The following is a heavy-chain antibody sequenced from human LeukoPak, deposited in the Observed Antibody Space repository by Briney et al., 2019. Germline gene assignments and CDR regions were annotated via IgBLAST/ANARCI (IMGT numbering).Heavy chain of an antibody. D-gene: IGHD1-26*01. CDR1: GGSISSSSYY. CDR2: IYYSGST. J-gene: IGHJ6*03. V-gene: IGHV4-39*07. Sequence: PSETLSLTCTVSGGSISSSSYYWGWIRQPPGKGLEWIGSIYYSGSTYYNPSLKSRVTISVDTSKNQFSLKLSSVTAADTAVYYCARISGSYNLYYYYYYMDVWGKGTTVTVSS. CDR3: ARISGSYNLYYYYYYMDV.